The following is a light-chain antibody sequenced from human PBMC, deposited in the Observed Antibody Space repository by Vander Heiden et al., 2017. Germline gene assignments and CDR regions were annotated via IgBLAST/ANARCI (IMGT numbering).Light chain of an antibody. V-gene: IGLV2-23*02. Sequence: PTLTQPAAVSGSPGQANTISCTGTSSDVGSYNLFSWYHQHPGKAPKLMIYEVSNRHSAVSNRFSGSNSGNTASLTISRLLAEDEADYYCCPYAGSSTMDVVFGGGTKLTVL. CDR2: EVS. CDR1: SSDVGSYNL. J-gene: IGLJ2*01. CDR3: CPYAGSSTMDVV.